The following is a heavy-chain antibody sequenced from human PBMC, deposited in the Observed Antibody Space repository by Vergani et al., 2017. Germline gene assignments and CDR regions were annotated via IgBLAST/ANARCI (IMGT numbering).Heavy chain of an antibody. J-gene: IGHJ5*02. CDR1: GGSISSSSYY. D-gene: IGHD3-3*01. CDR2: IYYSGST. Sequence: QLQLQESGPGLVKPSETLSLICTVSGGSISSSSYYWGWIRQPPGKGLEWIGSIYYSGSTYYNPSLKSRVTISVDTSKNQFSLKLSSVTAADTAVYYCASSNRITIFGVVTPNWFDPWGQGTLVTVSS. CDR3: ASSNRITIFGVVTPNWFDP. V-gene: IGHV4-39*01.